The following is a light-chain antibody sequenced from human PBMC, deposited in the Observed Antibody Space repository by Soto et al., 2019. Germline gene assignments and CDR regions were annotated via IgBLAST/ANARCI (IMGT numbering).Light chain of an antibody. Sequence: EIVMTQSPASLSVSPGERATLSCRASQSVSSNLAWYQQKPGQAPRLLIYGASTRATGIPARFSGSGSGTEFTLTISSLQSEDFAVYYCQQHGSSPITFGQGTQREIK. CDR3: QQHGSSPIT. CDR1: QSVSSN. J-gene: IGKJ5*01. CDR2: GAS. V-gene: IGKV3-15*01.